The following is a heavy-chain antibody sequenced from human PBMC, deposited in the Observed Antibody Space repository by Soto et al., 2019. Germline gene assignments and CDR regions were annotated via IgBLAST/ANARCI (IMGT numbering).Heavy chain of an antibody. Sequence: QVQLQESGPGLVKPSGTLSLTCAVSGGSIGSSNWWSWVRQPPGKGLEWIGEIYDSGSTNYNPSRKSRVTISLDKSKNQFSLKLSSVTAADTAVYYCARLKTYDILNKSDYWGQGSLVTVSS. CDR2: IYDSGST. D-gene: IGHD3-9*01. CDR3: ARLKTYDILNKSDY. CDR1: GGSIGSSNW. J-gene: IGHJ4*02. V-gene: IGHV4-4*02.